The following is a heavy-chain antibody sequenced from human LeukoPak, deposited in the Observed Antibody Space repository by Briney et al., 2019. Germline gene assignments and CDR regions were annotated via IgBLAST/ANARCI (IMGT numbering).Heavy chain of an antibody. V-gene: IGHV3-7*01. CDR3: AREGSGYAGHFDY. CDR1: GFTFSSYW. Sequence: GGSLRLSCAASGFTFSSYWMSWVRQAPGKGLEWVANIKQDGSEKYYVDSVKGRFTISRDNAKNSLYLQMNSLRAEDTAVYYCAREGSGYAGHFDYCGQGTLVTVSS. CDR2: IKQDGSEK. D-gene: IGHD5-12*01. J-gene: IGHJ4*02.